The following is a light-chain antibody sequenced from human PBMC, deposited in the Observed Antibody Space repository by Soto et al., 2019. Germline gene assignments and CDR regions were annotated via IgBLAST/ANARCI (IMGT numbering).Light chain of an antibody. CDR1: QSISSW. V-gene: IGKV1-5*03. Sequence: DIQMTQSPSTLSASVGDRVTITCRASQSISSWLAWYQQKPGKAPKLLIYKASSLESGVPSRFSGSGSGTEFTLTISSLQPDDFATYYCQQYNSYSRTLGQGTEVDIK. CDR2: KAS. CDR3: QQYNSYSRT. J-gene: IGKJ1*01.